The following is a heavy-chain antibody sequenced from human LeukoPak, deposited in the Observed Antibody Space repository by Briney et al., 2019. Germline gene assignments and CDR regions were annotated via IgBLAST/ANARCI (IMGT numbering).Heavy chain of an antibody. CDR2: ISGSGGST. V-gene: IGHV3-23*01. CDR1: GFTFSSYG. J-gene: IGHJ4*02. Sequence: PGGTLRLSCAASGFTFSSYGMSWVRQAPGKGLEWVSAISGSGGSTYYADSVKGRFTISRDNSKNTLYLQMNSLRAEDTAVYYCAKDLDSEGKFDYWGQGTLVTVSS. D-gene: IGHD3/OR15-3a*01. CDR3: AKDLDSEGKFDY.